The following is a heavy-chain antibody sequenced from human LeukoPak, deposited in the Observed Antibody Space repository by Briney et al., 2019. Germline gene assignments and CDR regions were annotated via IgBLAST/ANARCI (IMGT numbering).Heavy chain of an antibody. D-gene: IGHD6-19*01. Sequence: PSETLSLTCTVSGGSISSYYWSWIRQPPGKGLEWIGYIYYSGSTNYNPSLKSRVTISVDTSKNQFSLKLSPVTAADTAVYYCARVSSGWSFDYWGQGTLVTVSS. CDR1: GGSISSYY. CDR3: ARVSSGWSFDY. V-gene: IGHV4-59*01. CDR2: IYYSGST. J-gene: IGHJ4*02.